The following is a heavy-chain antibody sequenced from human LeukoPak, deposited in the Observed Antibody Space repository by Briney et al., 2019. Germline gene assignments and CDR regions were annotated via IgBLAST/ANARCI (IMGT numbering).Heavy chain of an antibody. CDR1: GGSISSGDYY. Sequence: SQTLSLTCTVSGGSISSGDYYWSWIRQPPGKGLEWIGYIYYSGSTYYNPFLKSRVTISVDTSKNQLSLKLSSVTAADTAVYYCARGLAYYDSSGYYYFDYWGQGTLVTVSS. CDR2: IYYSGST. J-gene: IGHJ4*02. CDR3: ARGLAYYDSSGYYYFDY. D-gene: IGHD3-22*01. V-gene: IGHV4-30-4*01.